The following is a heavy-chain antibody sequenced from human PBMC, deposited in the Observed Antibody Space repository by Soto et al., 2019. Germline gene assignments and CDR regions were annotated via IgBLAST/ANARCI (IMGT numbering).Heavy chain of an antibody. Sequence: PGGCLRISCERSSMNVESYGMSRVPSAPGKGVEGGSVISGSDDSTYYADSVKGRFTISRDNSKNTLYLQMNSLRAEDTAVYYCAKSSSPSTFDYWGQGTLVIVSS. CDR1: SMNVESYG. D-gene: IGHD6-6*01. CDR3: AKSSSPSTFDY. V-gene: IGHV3-23*01. CDR2: ISGSDDST. J-gene: IGHJ4*02.